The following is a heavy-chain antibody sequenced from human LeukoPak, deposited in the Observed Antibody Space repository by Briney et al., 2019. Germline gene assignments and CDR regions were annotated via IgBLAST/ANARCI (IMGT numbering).Heavy chain of an antibody. CDR3: ASPRSGDRGGYHDPCDI. CDR1: GFTFNNSW. Sequence: GGSLRLSCAGSGFTFNNSWMHWVRQAPGKGLVWVSRINSDGTRSYADSVRGRFTISRDNAKNTLFLQMNSLRVEDTAVYFCASPRSGDRGGYHDPCDIWGQGTMVTVSS. J-gene: IGHJ3*02. D-gene: IGHD3-22*01. CDR2: INSDGTR. V-gene: IGHV3-74*01.